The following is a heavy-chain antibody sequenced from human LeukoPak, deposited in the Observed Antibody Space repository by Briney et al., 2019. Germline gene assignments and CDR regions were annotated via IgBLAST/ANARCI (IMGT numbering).Heavy chain of an antibody. J-gene: IGHJ5*02. V-gene: IGHV4-39*07. CDR2: IYYNGNS. CDR1: GGATDSSTYY. Sequence: PSETLSLTCTLSGGATDSSTYYWAWIRQTPGKGLEWIASIYYNGNSYYNPSLRSRVTISLDTSKNQFSLKLSSVTAADTAVYYCARDTRFSEWFQWFDPWGQGTLVTVSS. CDR3: ARDTRFSEWFQWFDP. D-gene: IGHD3-3*01.